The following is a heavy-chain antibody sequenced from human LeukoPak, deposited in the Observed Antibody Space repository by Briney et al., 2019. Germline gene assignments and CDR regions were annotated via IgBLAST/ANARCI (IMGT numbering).Heavy chain of an antibody. CDR2: IIHSGSS. Sequence: SETLSLTCAVYGGFFSDYSWTWIRQSPGKALEWIGEIIHSGSSHYNPSLKSRVTISVDTSKNQFSLKLTSVTAADTAVYFCARGSPGYWGQRTLVTVSS. J-gene: IGHJ4*02. V-gene: IGHV4-34*01. CDR3: ARGSPGY. CDR1: GGFFSDYS.